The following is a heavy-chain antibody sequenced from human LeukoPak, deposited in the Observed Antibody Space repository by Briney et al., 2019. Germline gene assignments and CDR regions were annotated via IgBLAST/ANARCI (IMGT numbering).Heavy chain of an antibody. Sequence: SETLSLTCTVSGGCLGSYYWSWIRQPAGKGLGWIGRIYTSENTDYNPSLKSRVTMSVDMSTSQFSLRLTSVTAADTAVYYCAREGDYGDYSKSFYYMDVWGKGTTVTVSS. CDR3: AREGDYGDYSKSFYYMDV. V-gene: IGHV4-4*07. CDR1: GGCLGSYY. D-gene: IGHD4-17*01. CDR2: IYTSENT. J-gene: IGHJ6*03.